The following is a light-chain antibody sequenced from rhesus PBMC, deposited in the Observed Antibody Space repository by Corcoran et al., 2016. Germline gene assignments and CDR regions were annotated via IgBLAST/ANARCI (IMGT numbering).Light chain of an antibody. V-gene: IGKV3-42*02. Sequence: EIVLTQSPATLSLSPGKRATLSCRASHSVINNLAWYQQKPQQAPRLLLDGASHRATGIPDRFTGNGSGSEFSRTINSLEPGDFAVDYCHQYTSWALTFGQGTKVEIK. CDR2: GAS. CDR1: HSVINN. J-gene: IGKJ1*01. CDR3: HQYTSWALT.